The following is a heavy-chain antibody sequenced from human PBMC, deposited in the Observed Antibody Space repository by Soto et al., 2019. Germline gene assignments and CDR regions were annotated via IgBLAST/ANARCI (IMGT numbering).Heavy chain of an antibody. CDR3: ARAVSSSWYSYYYGMDV. CDR1: VGSISSVGYY. V-gene: IGHV4-31*03. D-gene: IGHD6-13*01. CDR2: IYYSGST. J-gene: IGHJ6*02. Sequence: SETLCLTCTVSVGSISSVGYYWSLIRQHPGKGMEWIGYIYYSGSTYNNPSLKSRVTISVDTSKNQFSLKLRSVTAADTAVYYCARAVSSSWYSYYYGMDVWGQGTTVTV.